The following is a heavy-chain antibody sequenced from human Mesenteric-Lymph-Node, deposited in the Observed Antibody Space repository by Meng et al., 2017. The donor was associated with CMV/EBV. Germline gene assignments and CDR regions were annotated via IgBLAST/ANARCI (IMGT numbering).Heavy chain of an antibody. V-gene: IGHV3-21*01. CDR1: GFTFSSYS. CDR3: ARGGNWNKKLLWGSLDV. D-gene: IGHD3-16*01. J-gene: IGHJ6*02. Sequence: GGSLRLSCAASGFTFSSYSMNWVRQAPGKGLEWVSSISSSSSYIYYADSVKGRFTISRDNAKNSLYLQMNSLRAEDTAVYYCARGGNWNKKLLWGSLDVWGQGTTVTVSS. CDR2: ISSSSSYI.